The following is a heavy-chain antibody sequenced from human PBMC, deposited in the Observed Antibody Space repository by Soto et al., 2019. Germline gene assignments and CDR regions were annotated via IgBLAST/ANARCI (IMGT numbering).Heavy chain of an antibody. CDR2: FYHSGNS. Sequence: SETLSLTCSVSGGSMRSYYWSWIRQSPEKGLEWIGYFYHSGNSNYNPSLKSRVTISVDTSKNQLSLSLRSVTAADTAVYFCARISSVDPYGYVNGGLDVWGQGTTVTVSS. J-gene: IGHJ6*02. CDR3: ARISSVDPYGYVNGGLDV. CDR1: GGSMRSYY. D-gene: IGHD5-12*01. V-gene: IGHV4-59*01.